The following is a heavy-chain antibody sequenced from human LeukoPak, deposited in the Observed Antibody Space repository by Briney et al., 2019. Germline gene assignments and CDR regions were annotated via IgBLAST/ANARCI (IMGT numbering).Heavy chain of an antibody. D-gene: IGHD6-19*01. Sequence: QPGGSLRLSCAASAFTFSSYGMHCVRQAPGKGLGGVAFIRYDGSNKHYADSVKGRFTIPRDNSKNTLYLQMNSLRAEYTAVYYCAKDFSIGIAVAGLFDYWGQGTLVTVSS. J-gene: IGHJ4*02. CDR2: IRYDGSNK. CDR3: AKDFSIGIAVAGLFDY. V-gene: IGHV3-30*02. CDR1: AFTFSSYG.